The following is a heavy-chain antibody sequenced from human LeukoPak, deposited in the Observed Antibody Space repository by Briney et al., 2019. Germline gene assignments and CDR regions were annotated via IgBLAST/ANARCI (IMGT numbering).Heavy chain of an antibody. V-gene: IGHV3-13*04. Sequence: GGSLRLSCAASGFTFSYYDMHWVRQATGKGLEWVSSIGTAGDTYYPGSVKGRFTIYRENAKNSLYLQMNSLRDGDTAVYYCSRVRLPYGYFVCWRQGTLVTVSS. CDR3: SRVRLPYGYFVC. CDR1: GFTFSYYD. J-gene: IGHJ4*02. D-gene: IGHD3-16*01. CDR2: IGTAGDT.